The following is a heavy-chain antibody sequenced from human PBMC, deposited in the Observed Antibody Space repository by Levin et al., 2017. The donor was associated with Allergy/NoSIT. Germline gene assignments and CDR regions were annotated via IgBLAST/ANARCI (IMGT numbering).Heavy chain of an antibody. Sequence: SETLSLTCSVSGDSISRGFYYWSWIRQPAGEGLEWIGRIYVTGSTTYSPSLKSRVTISLDRSKDQVSLKTNSVTAADTAVYYCARDLEGCSGYNPDCYMDVWGKGTTVTVSS. V-gene: IGHV4-61*02. D-gene: IGHD5-12*01. CDR3: ARDLEGCSGYNPDCYMDV. CDR1: GDSISRGFYY. CDR2: IYVTGST. J-gene: IGHJ6*03.